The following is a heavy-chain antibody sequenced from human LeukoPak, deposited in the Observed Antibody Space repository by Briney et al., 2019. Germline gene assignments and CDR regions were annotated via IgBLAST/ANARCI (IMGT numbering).Heavy chain of an antibody. J-gene: IGHJ4*02. D-gene: IGHD6-6*01. CDR2: INTDGSST. V-gene: IGHV3-74*01. CDR3: ARVRSIAALGPFDD. CDR1: GFTFSSYW. Sequence: GGSLRLSCAASGFTFSSYWMHWVRQAPGKGLVWVSRINTDGSSTSYADSVKGRFTISRDNAKNTLYLQMNSLRAEDTAVYYCARVRSIAALGPFDDWGQGTLVTVSS.